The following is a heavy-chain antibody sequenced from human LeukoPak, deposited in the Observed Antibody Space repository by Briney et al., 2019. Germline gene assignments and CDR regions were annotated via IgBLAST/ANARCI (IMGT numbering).Heavy chain of an antibody. Sequence: GGSLRLSCAASGFTFSSYSMNWVRQAPGKGLEWGSYISGSGSTIYYADSVKGRFTISRDNGKNTLYLQMNSLRAEDTAVYYCARGSTYYDSSGQVPFDYWGQGTLVTVSS. D-gene: IGHD3-22*01. J-gene: IGHJ4*02. CDR1: GFTFSSYS. CDR2: ISGSGSTI. CDR3: ARGSTYYDSSGQVPFDY. V-gene: IGHV3-48*01.